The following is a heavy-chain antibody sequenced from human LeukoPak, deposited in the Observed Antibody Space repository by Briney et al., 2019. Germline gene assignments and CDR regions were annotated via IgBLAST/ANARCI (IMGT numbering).Heavy chain of an antibody. CDR3: ARDGLWYSDL. V-gene: IGHV3-21*01. CDR1: GSTFSTHS. Sequence: PGGSLRLSCAASGSTFSTHSINWVRQAPGKGLEWVSSITSGGKYIYDADSVKGRFTISRDNAENSVYLQMNSLRAEDTAVYYCARDGLWYSDLWGRGTLVTVSS. J-gene: IGHJ2*01. CDR2: ITSGGKYI.